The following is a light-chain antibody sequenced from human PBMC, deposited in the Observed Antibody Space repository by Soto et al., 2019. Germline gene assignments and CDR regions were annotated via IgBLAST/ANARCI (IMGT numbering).Light chain of an antibody. CDR3: GTWDSSLSDVV. CDR2: ENN. CDR1: SSNIGNNY. V-gene: IGLV1-51*02. J-gene: IGLJ2*01. Sequence: QSVLTRPPSVSAAPGQKVTISCSGSSSNIGNNYVSWYQQLPGTAPKLLIYENNKRPSGIPDRFSGSKSGTSATLGITGLQTGDEADYYCGTWDSSLSDVVFGGGTKLTVL.